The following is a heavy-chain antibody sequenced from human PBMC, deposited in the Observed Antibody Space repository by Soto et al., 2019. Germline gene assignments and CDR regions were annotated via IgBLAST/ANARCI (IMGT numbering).Heavy chain of an antibody. CDR3: ARALPPSATDYDYIWGSYRYCAFDI. V-gene: IGHV4-34*01. CDR2: INHSGST. D-gene: IGHD3-16*02. Sequence: SETLSLTCAVYGGYFSGYYWSWIRQPPGKGLEWIGEINHSGSTNYNPSLKSRVTISVDTSKNQFSLKLSSVTAADTAVYYCARALPPSATDYDYIWGSYRYCAFDIWGQGTMVTVSS. CDR1: GGYFSGYY. J-gene: IGHJ3*02.